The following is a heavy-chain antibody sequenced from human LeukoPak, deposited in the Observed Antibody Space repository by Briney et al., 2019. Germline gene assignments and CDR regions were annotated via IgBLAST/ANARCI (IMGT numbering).Heavy chain of an antibody. CDR1: GDSLSRCLYC. CDR3: ARLCQVTTCAKFEY. V-gene: IGHV4-39*01. D-gene: IGHD2-21*02. CDR2: VYYSGST. Sequence: SETLSLTCTVSGDSLSRCLYCWYRMRQPPGKGLTWIGSVYYSGSTLFSASFENRVAMPVDRSKNQFSLKLNSVTAADTATYYCARLCQVTTCAKFEYWGQGILVTVAS. J-gene: IGHJ4*02.